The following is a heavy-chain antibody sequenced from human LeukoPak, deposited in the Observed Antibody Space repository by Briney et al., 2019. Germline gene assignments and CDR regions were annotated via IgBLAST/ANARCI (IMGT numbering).Heavy chain of an antibody. D-gene: IGHD3/OR15-3a*01. V-gene: IGHV5-51*01. CDR3: ARGPANQDWHFDY. CDR2: IYPGNSDA. J-gene: IGHJ4*02. CDR1: GYSFISYW. Sequence: GESLKISCKGSGYSFISYWIGWVRQMPGKALEWMGIIYPGNSDATYSPSFQRQVTISADKSISTAYLQWSSLKASDTAIYYCARGPANQDWHFDYWGQGTLVTVFS.